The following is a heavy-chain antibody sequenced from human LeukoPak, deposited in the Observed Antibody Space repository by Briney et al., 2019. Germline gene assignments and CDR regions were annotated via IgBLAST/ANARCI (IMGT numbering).Heavy chain of an antibody. CDR1: GFTFSNHG. D-gene: IGHD6-19*01. V-gene: IGHV3-23*01. Sequence: PGGSLRLSCVASGFTFSNHGMHWVRQAPGKGLEWVSAITVSGDTTYYADSVKGRFIISRDNSKNTLYLQMNSLRAEDTAVYYCAQGYSSGWFSYWGQGTLVTVSS. CDR3: AQGYSSGWFSY. CDR2: ITVSGDTT. J-gene: IGHJ4*02.